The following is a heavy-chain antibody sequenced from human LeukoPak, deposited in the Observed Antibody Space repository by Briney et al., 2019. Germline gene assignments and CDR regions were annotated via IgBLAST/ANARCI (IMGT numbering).Heavy chain of an antibody. CDR2: IRKDGTNT. J-gene: IGHJ6*03. V-gene: IGHV3-33*03. Sequence: GRCLRLSCAVSALTFTTYGMQWVRHPSDKGLEWVAVIRKDGTNTYYTDSVKGRFTISRHNSKHMLYLQTNSLIAQHRAVYLCARGFYCTSASCYLGGGNYYYYMDVWGKGTTVTVS. CDR1: ALTFTTYG. CDR3: ARGFYCTSASCYLGGGNYYYYMDV. D-gene: IGHD2-2*01.